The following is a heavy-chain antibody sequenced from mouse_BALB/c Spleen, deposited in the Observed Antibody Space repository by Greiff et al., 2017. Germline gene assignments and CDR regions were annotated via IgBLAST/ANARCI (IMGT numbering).Heavy chain of an antibody. V-gene: IGHV1S81*02. D-gene: IGHD3-1*01. CDR2: INPSNGGT. Sequence: VQLQESGAELVKPGASVKLSCKASGYTFTSYHMYWVKQRPGQGLEWIGEINPSNGGTNFNEKFKSKATLTVDKSSSTAYMQLSSLTSEDSAVYYCTRSGLAYWGQGTLVTVSA. CDR1: GYTFTSYH. J-gene: IGHJ3*01. CDR3: TRSGLAY.